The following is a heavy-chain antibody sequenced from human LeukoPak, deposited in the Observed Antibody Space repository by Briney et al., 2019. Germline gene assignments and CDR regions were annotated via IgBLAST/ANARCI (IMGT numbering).Heavy chain of an antibody. J-gene: IGHJ3*02. V-gene: IGHV3-7*01. Sequence: GGSLRLSCAASGSTFSSYWMSWVRQAPGKGLEWVANIKQDGSEKYYVDSVKGRFTISRDNAKNSLYLQMNSLRAEDTAVYYCARNLASGAFDIWGQGTMVTVSS. CDR1: GSTFSSYW. CDR2: IKQDGSEK. D-gene: IGHD6-25*01. CDR3: ARNLASGAFDI.